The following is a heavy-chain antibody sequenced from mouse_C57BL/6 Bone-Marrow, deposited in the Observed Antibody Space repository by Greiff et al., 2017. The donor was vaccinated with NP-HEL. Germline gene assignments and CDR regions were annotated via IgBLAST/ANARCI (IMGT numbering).Heavy chain of an antibody. CDR1: GFNIKDDY. CDR2: LDPENGDT. CDR3: TTGSSYERNDY. D-gene: IGHD1-1*01. J-gene: IGHJ2*01. V-gene: IGHV14-4*01. Sequence: EVHLVESGAELVRPGASVKLSCTASGFNIKDDYMHWVKQRPEQGLEWIGWLDPENGDTEYASKFQGKATITAYTSSNTAYLQLSSLTSEDTAVYYCTTGSSYERNDYWGQGTTLTVSS.